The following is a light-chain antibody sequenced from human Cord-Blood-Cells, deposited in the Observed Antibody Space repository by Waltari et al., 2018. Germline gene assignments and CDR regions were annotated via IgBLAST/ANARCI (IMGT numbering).Light chain of an antibody. Sequence: SYELTQPPSVSVSPGQTARITCSGDALPKQYAYWYQQKQGPGPVLVIYKDSERPSGIPERLSGSGSGTTVTLTISGVQAEDEADYYCQSADSSGTYKWVFGGGTKLTVL. V-gene: IGLV3-25*03. J-gene: IGLJ3*02. CDR3: QSADSSGTYKWV. CDR1: ALPKQY. CDR2: KDS.